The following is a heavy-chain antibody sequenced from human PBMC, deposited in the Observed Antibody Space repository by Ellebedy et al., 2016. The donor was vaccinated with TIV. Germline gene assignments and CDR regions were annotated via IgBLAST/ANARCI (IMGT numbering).Heavy chain of an antibody. CDR3: ARGTPGYGNSPGVDY. Sequence: GESLKISCAASGVTFSSYWMHWVRQAPGKGLVWVSRINSDGSSTSYADSVKGRFTISRDNAKNTLYLQMNSLRAEDTAVYYCARGTPGYGNSPGVDYWGQGTLVTVSS. V-gene: IGHV3-74*01. CDR2: INSDGSST. J-gene: IGHJ4*02. CDR1: GVTFSSYW. D-gene: IGHD4-23*01.